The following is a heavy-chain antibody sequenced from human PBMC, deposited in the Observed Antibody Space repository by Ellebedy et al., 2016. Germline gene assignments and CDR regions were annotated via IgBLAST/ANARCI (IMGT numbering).Heavy chain of an antibody. Sequence: GESLKISXAASGFTFSSYSMNWVRQAPGKGLEWVSYISSSSSTIYYADSVKGRFTISRDNAKNSLYLQMNSLRAEDTAVYYCARSTAETYVLRYFDWLLSDAFDIWGQGTMVTVSS. D-gene: IGHD3-9*01. J-gene: IGHJ3*02. V-gene: IGHV3-48*04. CDR3: ARSTAETYVLRYFDWLLSDAFDI. CDR2: ISSSSSTI. CDR1: GFTFSSYS.